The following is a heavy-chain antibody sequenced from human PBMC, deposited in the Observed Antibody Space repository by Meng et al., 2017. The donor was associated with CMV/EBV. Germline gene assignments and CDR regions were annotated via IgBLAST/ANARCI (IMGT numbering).Heavy chain of an antibody. CDR1: GFTFSSYW. CDR3: AREDYGYYGMDV. J-gene: IGHJ6*02. CDR2: INSDGSST. V-gene: IGHV3-74*01. Sequence: GESLKISCAASGFTFSSYWMHLVRQAPGKGLVWVSRINSDGSSTSYADSVKGRFTISRDNAKNTLYLQMNSLRAEDTAVYYCAREDYGYYGMDVWGQGTTVTVSS.